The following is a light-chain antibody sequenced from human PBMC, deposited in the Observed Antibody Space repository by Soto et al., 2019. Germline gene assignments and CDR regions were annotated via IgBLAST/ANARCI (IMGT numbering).Light chain of an antibody. CDR3: QQYGSSPRT. V-gene: IGKV3-20*01. CDR2: GIS. CDR1: QTVDSNY. J-gene: IGKJ1*01. Sequence: EIVLTQSPGILSLSPGERATLSCRASQTVDSNYFAWYQQKPGQAPRLLFYGISSRATGIPDRFSGSGSGTDFTLTISRLEPEDFAVYYCQQYGSSPRTFGQGTKVEIK.